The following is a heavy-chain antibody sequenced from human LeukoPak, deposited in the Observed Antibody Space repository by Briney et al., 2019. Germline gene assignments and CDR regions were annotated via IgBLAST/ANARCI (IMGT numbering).Heavy chain of an antibody. V-gene: IGHV3-48*03. CDR1: GFTFSSYE. CDR2: ISSSGSTI. D-gene: IGHD5-12*01. Sequence: GGSLRLSCAASGFTFSSYEMNWVRQAPGKGLEWVSYISSSGSTIYYADSVKGRFIISRDNSRNSLYLQMNSLRPEDTAVYYCTRDRNARATKEDRYDYWGQGTLVTVSS. J-gene: IGHJ4*02. CDR3: TRDRNARATKEDRYDY.